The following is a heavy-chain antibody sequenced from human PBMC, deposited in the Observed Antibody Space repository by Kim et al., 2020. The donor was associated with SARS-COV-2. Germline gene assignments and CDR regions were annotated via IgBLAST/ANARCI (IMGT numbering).Heavy chain of an antibody. D-gene: IGHD6-19*01. V-gene: IGHV3-33*01. CDR3: ARASAEPVAGSLRVRYYYYGMDV. CDR1: GFTFSSYG. J-gene: IGHJ6*02. CDR2: IWYDGSNK. Sequence: GGSLRLSCAASGFTFSSYGMHWVRQAPGKGLEWVAVIWYDGSNKYYADSVKGRFTISRDNCKNTLYLQMNSLRAEDTAVYYCARASAEPVAGSLRVRYYYYGMDVWGQGTPVTVSS.